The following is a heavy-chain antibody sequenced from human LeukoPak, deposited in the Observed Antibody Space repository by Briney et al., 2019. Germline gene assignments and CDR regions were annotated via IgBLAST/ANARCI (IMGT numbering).Heavy chain of an antibody. V-gene: IGHV3-53*05. Sequence: SGGSLRLSCAASGFTVSSNYMSWVRQAPGKGLEWVSVIYSGGSTYYADSVKGRFTISRDNSRNTLYLQMNSLRAEDTAVYYCAKESQWLVGYWGQGTLVTVSS. J-gene: IGHJ4*02. CDR2: IYSGGST. D-gene: IGHD6-19*01. CDR1: GFTVSSNY. CDR3: AKESQWLVGY.